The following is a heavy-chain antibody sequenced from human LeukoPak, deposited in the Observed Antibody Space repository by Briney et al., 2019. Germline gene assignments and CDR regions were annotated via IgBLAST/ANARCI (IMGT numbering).Heavy chain of an antibody. CDR3: AKTPICGSTSCYLGYFDY. D-gene: IGHD2-2*01. CDR1: GFTFSSYG. J-gene: IGHJ4*02. Sequence: GGSLRLSCAASGFTFSSYGMHWVRQAPGKGLEWVAVISYDGSNKYYADSVKGRFTISRDNPKNTLYLQMNSLRAEDTAVYYCAKTPICGSTSCYLGYFDYWGQGTLVTVSS. CDR2: ISYDGSNK. V-gene: IGHV3-30*18.